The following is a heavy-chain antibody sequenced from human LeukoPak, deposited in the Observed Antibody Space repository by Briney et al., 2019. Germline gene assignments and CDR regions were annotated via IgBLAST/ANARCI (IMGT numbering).Heavy chain of an antibody. CDR1: GYTFTGYY. CDR3: ARGFPSGYYYYGMDV. V-gene: IGHV1-2*02. D-gene: IGHD3-10*01. Sequence: ASVKVSCKASGYTFTGYYMHWVRQAPGQGLEWMGWINPNSGGTNYAQKFQGRVTMTRDTSISTAYMELSRLRSDDTAVYYCARGFPSGYYYYGMDVWGQGTTVTVSS. J-gene: IGHJ6*02. CDR2: INPNSGGT.